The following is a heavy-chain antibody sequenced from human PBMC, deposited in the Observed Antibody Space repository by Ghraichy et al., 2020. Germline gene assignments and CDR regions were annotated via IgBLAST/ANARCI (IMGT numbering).Heavy chain of an antibody. CDR2: ISGSGGNT. CDR1: GFTFSSYA. Sequence: GVLNISCAASGFTFSSYAMSWVRQAPGRGLEWVSAISGSGGNTYYADSVKGRFTISRDSSKNTLYLQMNSLRAEDTAVYYCAKFSSGSGFPDAFDIWGQGTMVTVSS. CDR3: AKFSSGSGFPDAFDI. V-gene: IGHV3-23*01. D-gene: IGHD3-10*01. J-gene: IGHJ3*02.